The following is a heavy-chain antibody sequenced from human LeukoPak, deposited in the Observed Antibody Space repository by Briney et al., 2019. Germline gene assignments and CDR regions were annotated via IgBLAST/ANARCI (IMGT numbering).Heavy chain of an antibody. D-gene: IGHD3-22*01. J-gene: IGHJ3*02. Sequence: GGSLRLSCAASGFTFSSYAMHWVRQAPGKGLEWVAVISYDGSNKYYADFVKGRFTISRDNSKNTLYLQMNSLKTEDTAVYYCATDDYYENTPLGLDSFDIWGQGTMVTVSS. CDR2: ISYDGSNK. CDR3: ATDDYYENTPLGLDSFDI. V-gene: IGHV3-30-3*01. CDR1: GFTFSSYA.